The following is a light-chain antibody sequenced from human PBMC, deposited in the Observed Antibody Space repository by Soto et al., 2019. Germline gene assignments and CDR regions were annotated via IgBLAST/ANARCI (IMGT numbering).Light chain of an antibody. CDR3: NSYTNSSAVV. J-gene: IGLJ2*01. Sequence: QSSLTQPASVSGSPGQSITISWAGTRDDIGAYDYVSWYQQHPGNAPNLLVYEVTNRPSGVSDRFSGSKSGNTASLTISGLQAEDEADYYCNSYTNSSAVVFGGGTKSPS. V-gene: IGLV2-14*01. CDR2: EVT. CDR1: RDDIGAYDY.